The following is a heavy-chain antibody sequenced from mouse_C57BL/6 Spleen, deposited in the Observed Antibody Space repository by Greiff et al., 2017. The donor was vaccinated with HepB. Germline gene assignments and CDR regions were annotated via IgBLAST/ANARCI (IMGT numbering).Heavy chain of an antibody. Sequence: VQLQQSGPELVKPGASVKIPCKASGYTFTDYNMDWVKQSHGKSLEWIGDINPNNGGTIYNQKFKGKATLTVDKSSSTAYMELRSLTSEDTAVYYCARVYDYDGPGFAYWGQGTLVTVSA. V-gene: IGHV1-18*01. CDR1: GYTFTDYN. D-gene: IGHD2-4*01. J-gene: IGHJ3*01. CDR3: ARVYDYDGPGFAY. CDR2: INPNNGGT.